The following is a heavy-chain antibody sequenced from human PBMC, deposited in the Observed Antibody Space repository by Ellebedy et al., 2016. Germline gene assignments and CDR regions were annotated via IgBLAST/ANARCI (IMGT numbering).Heavy chain of an antibody. J-gene: IGHJ3*02. CDR3: ARAYDVYDI. CDR1: GFTFRSYW. Sequence: GESLKISXAASGFTFRSYWMHWVRQVPGKGLVWVSRINSDGSSTSYADSVKGRFTISRDNAKNTLYLQMNSLRAEDKAVFYCARAYDVYDIWGQGTMVTVSS. V-gene: IGHV3-74*01. CDR2: INSDGSST. D-gene: IGHD3-22*01.